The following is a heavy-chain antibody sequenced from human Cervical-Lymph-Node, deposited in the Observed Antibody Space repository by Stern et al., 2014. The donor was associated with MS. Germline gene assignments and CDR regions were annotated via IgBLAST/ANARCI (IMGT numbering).Heavy chain of an antibody. D-gene: IGHD6-13*01. V-gene: IGHV7-4-1*02. J-gene: IGHJ4*02. CDR2: INTKTGNP. Sequence: QVQLEESGSELKQPGASVTVACRVSGSTFTASSISWVRQAPGRGLEWMGWINTKTGNPTYALDFTGRFVFSLDTSVSTAFLQISSLKADDTAVYYCARSQPFSYWGRGTLVPVSP. CDR3: ARSQPFSY. CDR1: GSTFTASS.